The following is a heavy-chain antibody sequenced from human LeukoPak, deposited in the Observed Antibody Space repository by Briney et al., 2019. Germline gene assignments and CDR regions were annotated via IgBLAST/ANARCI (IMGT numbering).Heavy chain of an antibody. J-gene: IGHJ4*02. CDR2: ISGGAGST. CDR1: AITFSTYA. CDR3: AKRYYYGSGSSDY. Sequence: AGGSLRLSCAASAITFSTYAMSWVRQAPGKGLECVSVISGGAGSTYYADSVKGRFTISRDNSKSTLYLQMNSLTAEDTAVYYCAKRYYYGSGSSDYWGQGTLVTVSP. D-gene: IGHD3-10*01. V-gene: IGHV3-23*01.